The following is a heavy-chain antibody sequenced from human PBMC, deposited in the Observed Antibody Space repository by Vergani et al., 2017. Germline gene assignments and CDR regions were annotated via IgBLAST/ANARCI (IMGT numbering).Heavy chain of an antibody. D-gene: IGHD1-26*01. J-gene: IGHJ4*02. CDR3: AKDTGREWELLSAFDY. CDR1: GFTFSNYA. V-gene: IGHV3-23*01. Sequence: EVQLLESGGGLVQPGGSLRLSCAASGFTFSNYAMSWVRQAPGKGLEWVSAISGSGGSTYYADSVKGRFTISRDNSKNTLYLQMNSLRAEDTALYYCAKDTGREWELLSAFDYWGQGTLVTVSS. CDR2: ISGSGGST.